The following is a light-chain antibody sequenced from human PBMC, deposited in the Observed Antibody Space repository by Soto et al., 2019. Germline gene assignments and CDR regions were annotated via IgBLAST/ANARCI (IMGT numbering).Light chain of an antibody. J-gene: IGKJ2*01. Sequence: DIQMTQSPSTLSASVGDRVTITCRASQSISSWLAWYQQKPGKAPKLLIYKASSLESGFPSRFSGSGSGTKFTLTISSLQPDDFATYYCQQYNSYSLYTFGQGTKLEIK. CDR2: KAS. V-gene: IGKV1-5*03. CDR3: QQYNSYSLYT. CDR1: QSISSW.